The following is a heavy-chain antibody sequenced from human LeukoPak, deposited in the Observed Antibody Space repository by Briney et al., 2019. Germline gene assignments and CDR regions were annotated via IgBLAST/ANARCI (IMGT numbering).Heavy chain of an antibody. CDR1: GFTFSNVW. D-gene: IGHD3-10*01. CDR2: INRNSDGGAT. J-gene: IGHJ4*02. CDR3: VGSFLGY. Sequence: GGSLRLSCVVSGFTFSNVWMTWVRQAPGKGLEWVGHINRNSDGGATLYTAPVTGRFTISRDDSQNTLYLQMNSLETEDTAVYYCVGSFLGYWGQGTLVTVSS. V-gene: IGHV3-15*06.